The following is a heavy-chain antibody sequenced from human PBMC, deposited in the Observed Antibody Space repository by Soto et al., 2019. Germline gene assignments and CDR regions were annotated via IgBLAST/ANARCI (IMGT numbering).Heavy chain of an antibody. CDR2: IGTAGDT. D-gene: IGHD5-12*01. CDR1: GFTFSSYD. Sequence: PGGSLRLSCAASGFTFSSYDMHWVRQATGKGLEWVSAIGTAGDTYYPGSVKGRFTISRENAKNSLYLQMNSLRAEDTAVYYCARSRAPYDPYYYYGMNVWGQGTTVTVS. CDR3: ARSRAPYDPYYYYGMNV. V-gene: IGHV3-13*01. J-gene: IGHJ6*02.